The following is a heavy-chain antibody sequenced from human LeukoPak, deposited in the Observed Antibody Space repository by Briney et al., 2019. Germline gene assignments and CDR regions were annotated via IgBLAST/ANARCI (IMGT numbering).Heavy chain of an antibody. CDR2: IYYSGST. Sequence: PSETLSLTCTVSGGSISSYYWSWIRQPPGKGLEWIGYIYYSGSTNYNPSLKSRVTISVDTSKNQFSLELSSVTAADTAVYYCARVYFGAFDIWGQGTMVTVSS. CDR1: GGSISSYY. J-gene: IGHJ3*02. V-gene: IGHV4-59*01. D-gene: IGHD2-8*01. CDR3: ARVYFGAFDI.